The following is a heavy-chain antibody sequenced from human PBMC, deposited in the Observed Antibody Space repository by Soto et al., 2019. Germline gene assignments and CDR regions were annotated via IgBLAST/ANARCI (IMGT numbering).Heavy chain of an antibody. CDR2: IDPSDSYS. D-gene: IGHD3-22*01. Sequence: GESLKISCQGSGYSFPSYWISWVRQMPGKGLEWMGRIDPSDSYSNYSPSFQGHVTISADKSISTAYLQWSSLKASDTAMYYCARSLGYDSSGYYPDCWGQGTLVTVS. V-gene: IGHV5-10-1*01. CDR3: ARSLGYDSSGYYPDC. J-gene: IGHJ4*02. CDR1: GYSFPSYW.